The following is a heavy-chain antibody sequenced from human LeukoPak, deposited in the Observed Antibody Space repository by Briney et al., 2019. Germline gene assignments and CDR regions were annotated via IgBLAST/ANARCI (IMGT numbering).Heavy chain of an antibody. V-gene: IGHV4-30-4*08. J-gene: IGHJ5*02. D-gene: IGHD3-3*01. CDR1: GGSLSSGDYY. Sequence: SQTLSLTCTVSGGSLSSGDYYWSWIRQPPGKGLEWIGYIYYSGSTYYNPSLKSRVTISVDTSKNQFSLKVSSVTAADTAVYYCARTFSGYDFWSGYSTENNWFDPWGQGTLVTVSS. CDR3: ARTFSGYDFWSGYSTENNWFDP. CDR2: IYYSGST.